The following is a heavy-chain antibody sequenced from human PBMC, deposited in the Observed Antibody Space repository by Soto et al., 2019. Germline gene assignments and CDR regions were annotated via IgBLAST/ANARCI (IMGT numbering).Heavy chain of an antibody. CDR1: GYTLNELS. CDR2: FDPDDGET. D-gene: IGHD1-26*01. Sequence: ASVKVSCKVSGYTLNELSMHWVRQAPGKGLEWMGGFDPDDGETIYAQKVQGRVTMTEDTSSDTAYMELSSLRSEDTAVYYCARGRGSYTEGDFDYWGQGTLVTVSS. CDR3: ARGRGSYTEGDFDY. J-gene: IGHJ4*02. V-gene: IGHV1-24*01.